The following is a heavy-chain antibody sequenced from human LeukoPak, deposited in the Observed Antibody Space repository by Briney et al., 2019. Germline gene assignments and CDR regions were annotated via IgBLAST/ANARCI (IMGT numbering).Heavy chain of an antibody. J-gene: IGHJ4*02. CDR2: ISASGDSA. Sequence: PGGSLRLSCAASGFTFNSYGMTWVRQAPGEGLEWVSTISASGDSAYYADSVKGRFTISRDNSKNTLYLQVNSLRAEDTAVYYCAKTYVWYYFDYWGQGILVTVSS. CDR3: AKTYVWYYFDY. V-gene: IGHV3-23*01. D-gene: IGHD3-16*01. CDR1: GFTFNSYG.